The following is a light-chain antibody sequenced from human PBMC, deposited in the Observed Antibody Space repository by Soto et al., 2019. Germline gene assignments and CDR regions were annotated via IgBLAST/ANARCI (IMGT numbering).Light chain of an antibody. CDR3: QQYCSSPLT. CDR1: QSVSSSY. V-gene: IGKV3-20*01. Sequence: EIVLTQSPGTLSLSPGERATLSCRASQSVSSSYLAWYQQKPGQAPSLLIYGASSRATGIPDRFSGSRSGTDFTLTISRLEPEDFAVYYCQQYCSSPLTFGGGTKVEIK. J-gene: IGKJ4*01. CDR2: GAS.